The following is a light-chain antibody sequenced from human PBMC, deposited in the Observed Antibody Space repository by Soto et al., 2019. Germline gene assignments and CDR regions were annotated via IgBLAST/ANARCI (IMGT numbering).Light chain of an antibody. Sequence: QSVLTQPPSVSGAPGQRVTISCTGSSSNIGAGYAVHWYQQLPGKAPKLLIYGNTNRPSGVPDRFSGSKSGTSASLAITGLQAEDEADYYCQSYDMSLNNHVFGTGTKVTVL. V-gene: IGLV1-40*01. CDR2: GNT. CDR1: SSNIGAGYA. J-gene: IGLJ1*01. CDR3: QSYDMSLNNHV.